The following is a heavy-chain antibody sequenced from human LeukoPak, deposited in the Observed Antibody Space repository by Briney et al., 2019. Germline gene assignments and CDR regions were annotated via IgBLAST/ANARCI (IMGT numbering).Heavy chain of an antibody. Sequence: SVKLSCKASGGTFSSYAISWVRQAPGQGLEWMGRIIPIFGIANYAQKFQGRVTITADKSTSTAYMELSSLRSEDTAVYYCARGIPRFDPWGQGTLVTVSS. V-gene: IGHV1-69*04. CDR2: IIPIFGIA. CDR1: GGTFSSYA. J-gene: IGHJ5*02. CDR3: ARGIPRFDP.